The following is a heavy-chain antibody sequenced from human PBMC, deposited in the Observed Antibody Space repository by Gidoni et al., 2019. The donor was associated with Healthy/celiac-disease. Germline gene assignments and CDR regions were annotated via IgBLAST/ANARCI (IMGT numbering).Heavy chain of an antibody. CDR1: GFTFSSYA. V-gene: IGHV3-23*01. D-gene: IGHD3-10*01. CDR2: ISGSGGST. Sequence: EVQLLESGGGLVQPGGSLRLSCAASGFTFSSYAMCWVRQAPGKGLEWVSAISGSGGSTYYADSVKGRFTISRDNSKNTLYLQMNSLRAEDTAVYYCAKGDLLLWFGGPRDPKYGMDVWGQGTTVTVSS. CDR3: AKGDLLLWFGGPRDPKYGMDV. J-gene: IGHJ6*02.